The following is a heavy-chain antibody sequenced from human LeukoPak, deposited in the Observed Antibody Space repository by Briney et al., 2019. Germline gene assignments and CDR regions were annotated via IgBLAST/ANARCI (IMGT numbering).Heavy chain of an antibody. CDR2: IYYSGST. J-gene: IGHJ4*02. Sequence: SETLSLTCTVSGGSISSSSYYWGWIRQPPGKGLEWIGSIYYSGSTYYNPSLKSRVTISVDTSKNQFSLKLSSVTAADTAVYYCARHVILQYYYDSSGYFFDYWGQGTLVTVSS. V-gene: IGHV4-39*01. CDR3: ARHVILQYYYDSSGYFFDY. CDR1: GGSISSSSYY. D-gene: IGHD3-22*01.